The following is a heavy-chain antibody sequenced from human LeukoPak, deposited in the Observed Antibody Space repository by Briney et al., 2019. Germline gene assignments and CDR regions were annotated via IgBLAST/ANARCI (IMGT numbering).Heavy chain of an antibody. J-gene: IGHJ6*02. Sequence: GRSLRLSCAASGFTFSSYAMHWVRQAPGKGLEWVAVISYDGSNKYYADSVKGRFTIFRDNSKNTLYLQMNSLRAEDTAVYYCARDDTYYDILTGYQIYGMDVWGQGTTVTVSS. CDR1: GFTFSSYA. D-gene: IGHD3-9*01. CDR3: ARDDTYYDILTGYQIYGMDV. CDR2: ISYDGSNK. V-gene: IGHV3-30*04.